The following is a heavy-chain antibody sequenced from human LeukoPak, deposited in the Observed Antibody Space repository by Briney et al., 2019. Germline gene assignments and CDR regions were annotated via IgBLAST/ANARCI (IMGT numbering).Heavy chain of an antibody. V-gene: IGHV4-4*07. CDR1: GGSISSYD. CDR2: IYTSGSP. Sequence: SETLSLTCTVSGGSISSYDWSWIRQPAGKGLEWNGRIYTSGSPNYNPSLKSRVTMSVDTSKNQFSLKLSSVTAADTAVYYCARLSSSWYQDWYFDLWGRGTLVTVSS. D-gene: IGHD6-13*01. CDR3: ARLSSSWYQDWYFDL. J-gene: IGHJ2*01.